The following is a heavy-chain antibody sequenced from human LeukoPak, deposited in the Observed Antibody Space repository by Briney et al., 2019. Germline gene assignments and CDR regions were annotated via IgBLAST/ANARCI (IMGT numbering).Heavy chain of an antibody. V-gene: IGHV4-59*11. Sequence: SETLSLTSTVSGDSIRNHNRSWIRHTPGKRLGWIGYIFDSGNTHYNPSLKSRVTMSVDTSKNQFSLRLSSVTPADTAVYYCARDRGEGIVGTFDYWGQGTLVTVSS. CDR3: ARDRGEGIVGTFDY. D-gene: IGHD1-26*01. CDR1: GDSIRNHN. J-gene: IGHJ4*02. CDR2: IFDSGNT.